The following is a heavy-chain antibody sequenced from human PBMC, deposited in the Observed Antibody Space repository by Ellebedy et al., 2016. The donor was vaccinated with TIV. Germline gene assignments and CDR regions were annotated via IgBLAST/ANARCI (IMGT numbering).Heavy chain of an antibody. J-gene: IGHJ4*02. V-gene: IGHV3-7*01. CDR3: ARGFATED. CDR2: IKPDGSEK. Sequence: GESLKISCGASGFTFSTNWMGWVRQAPGKGLKWLANIKPDGSEKYYVDSVKGRLTVSRDNAKNSLYLQMDSLRADDTAVYFCARGFATEDWGLGTLVTVSS. CDR1: GFTFSTNW. D-gene: IGHD2-15*01.